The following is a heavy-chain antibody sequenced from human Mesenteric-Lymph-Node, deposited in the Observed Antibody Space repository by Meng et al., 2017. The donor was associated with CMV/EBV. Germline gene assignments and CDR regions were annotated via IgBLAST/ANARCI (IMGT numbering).Heavy chain of an antibody. J-gene: IGHJ5*02. CDR2: IYYSGST. D-gene: IGHD3-3*01. V-gene: IGHV4-39*01. Sequence: VSGGSISSSSYYWGWLRQPPGKGLEWIGSIYYSGSTYYNPSLKSRVTISVDTSKNQFSLKLSSVTAADTAVYYCARRVGLRFSGIDPWGQGTLVTVSS. CDR3: ARRVGLRFSGIDP. CDR1: GGSISSSSYY.